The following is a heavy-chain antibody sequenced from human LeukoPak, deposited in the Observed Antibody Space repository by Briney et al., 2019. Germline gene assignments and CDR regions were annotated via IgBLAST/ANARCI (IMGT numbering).Heavy chain of an antibody. V-gene: IGHV4-31*02. CDR1: GFTFSSYW. CDR2: IYYSGST. Sequence: LRLSCAASGFTFSSYWMSWVRQAPGKGLEWIGYIYYSGSTYYNPSLKSRVTISVDTSKNQFSLKLSSVTAADTAVYYCARDFDGSGSYYYWGQGTLVTVSS. J-gene: IGHJ4*02. CDR3: ARDFDGSGSYYY. D-gene: IGHD3-10*01.